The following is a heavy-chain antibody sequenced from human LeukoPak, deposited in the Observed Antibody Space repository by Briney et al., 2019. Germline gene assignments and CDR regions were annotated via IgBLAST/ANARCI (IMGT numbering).Heavy chain of an antibody. D-gene: IGHD1-26*01. CDR1: GGTFSSYA. V-gene: IGHV1-69*13. J-gene: IGHJ5*02. CDR2: IIPIFGTA. Sequence: SVKVSCKAFGGTFSSYAISWVRQAPGQGLEWMGGIIPIFGTAKYAQKFQGRVTITADESTSTAYMELSSLRSEDTAVYYCATRAWEGWFDPWGQGTLVTVSS. CDR3: ATRAWEGWFDP.